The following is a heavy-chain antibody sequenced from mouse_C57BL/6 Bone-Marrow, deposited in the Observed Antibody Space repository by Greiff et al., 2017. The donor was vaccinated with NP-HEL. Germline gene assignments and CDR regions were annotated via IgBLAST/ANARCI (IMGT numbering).Heavy chain of an antibody. CDR1: GYSITSGYY. J-gene: IGHJ3*01. CDR2: ISYDGSN. Sequence: ESGPGLVKPSQSLSLTCSVTGYSITSGYYWNWIRQFPGNKLEWMGYISYDGSNNYNPSLKNRISITRDTSKNQFFLKLNSVTTEDTATYYCARQLRPWFAYWGQGTLVTVSA. CDR3: ARQLRPWFAY. D-gene: IGHD3-2*02. V-gene: IGHV3-6*01.